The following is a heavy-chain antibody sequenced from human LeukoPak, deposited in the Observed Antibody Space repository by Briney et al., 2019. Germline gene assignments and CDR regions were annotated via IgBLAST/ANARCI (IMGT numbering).Heavy chain of an antibody. CDR2: INPSGHRT. J-gene: IGHJ4*02. V-gene: IGHV1-46*01. Sequence: ASVKVSCKASGYSFTSYYIHWVRQAPGQGLEWMGTINPSGHRTIYAQNFQGRVTMTTDTSTRIVDMELSGLKSEDTAVHYCARDLGDYGGNSGFFDFWGQGILVTVSS. CDR3: ARDLGDYGGNSGFFDF. D-gene: IGHD4-23*01. CDR1: GYSFTSYY.